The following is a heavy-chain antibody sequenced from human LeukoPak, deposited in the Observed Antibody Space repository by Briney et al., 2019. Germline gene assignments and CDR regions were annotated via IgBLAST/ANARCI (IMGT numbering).Heavy chain of an antibody. D-gene: IGHD2-8*01. CDR3: TRHQWWLAPRNFDY. V-gene: IGHV4-39*01. CDR1: GGSISSSSYY. Sequence: PSETLSLTCTVSGGSISSSSYYWGWIRQPPGKGLEWIGSIYHSGSTYYNPSLKSRVTISVNTSKNQFSLKLSSVTATDMAVYYCTRHQWWLAPRNFDYWGQGTLVTVSS. J-gene: IGHJ4*02. CDR2: IYHSGST.